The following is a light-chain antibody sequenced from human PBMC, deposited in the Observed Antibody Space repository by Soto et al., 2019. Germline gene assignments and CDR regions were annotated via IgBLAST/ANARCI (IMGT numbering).Light chain of an antibody. CDR3: QQRSNWPRT. J-gene: IGKJ1*01. CDR1: QSISSY. CDR2: DAS. Sequence: DIQMVQSPSSLSACVGDRVAITWRESQSISSYLNWYQQKPRKAPKLLIYDASNLETGVPSRFSGSGSGTDFTLTISSLETEDFAVYDCQQRSNWPRTVGKGTKGDIK. V-gene: IGKV1-39*01.